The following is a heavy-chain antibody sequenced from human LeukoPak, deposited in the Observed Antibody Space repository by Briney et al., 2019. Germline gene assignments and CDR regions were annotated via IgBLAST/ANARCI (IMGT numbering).Heavy chain of an antibody. CDR2: IYSGGST. CDR1: GFIVSSDY. D-gene: IGHD3-10*01. Sequence: EGSLRLSCAASGFIVSSDYMSWVRQAPGKGLEWVSVIYSGGSTYYADSVKGRFTISRDNSKNSLYLQMNSLRAEDTAVYYCARDRLLWFGEGGQGTLVTVSS. V-gene: IGHV3-53*01. J-gene: IGHJ4*02. CDR3: ARDRLLWFGE.